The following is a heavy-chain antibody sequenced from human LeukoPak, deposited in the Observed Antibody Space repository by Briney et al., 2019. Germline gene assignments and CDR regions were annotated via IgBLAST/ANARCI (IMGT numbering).Heavy chain of an antibody. Sequence: PSETLSLTCAVHGSYFWGWIRPPPGKGLEWIGEINRSGNTNYNPSLKSRVTISVDTSKNQIYLNLSSVTAADTSVYFCAGPAYGDYAYGNWGQGTLVTVSS. D-gene: IGHD4-17*01. CDR2: INRSGNT. CDR3: AGPAYGDYAYGN. V-gene: IGHV4-34*01. J-gene: IGHJ4*02. CDR1: GSYF.